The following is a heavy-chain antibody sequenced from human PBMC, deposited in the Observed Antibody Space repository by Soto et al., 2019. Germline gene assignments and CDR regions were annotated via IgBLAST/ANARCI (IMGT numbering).Heavy chain of an antibody. Sequence: QVQRVQSGAEVKKPGASVKVSGKASGYTYTSYGISWVRHAPGQGLEWMGWISAYNGNTNNAQKLQGRDTMTTDTTTSTAYMELRRLRSDDTAVYYCERDRGYSGYGDYWGQGTLVTVSS. D-gene: IGHD5-12*01. CDR3: ERDRGYSGYGDY. V-gene: IGHV1-18*01. J-gene: IGHJ4*02. CDR2: ISAYNGNT. CDR1: GYTYTSYG.